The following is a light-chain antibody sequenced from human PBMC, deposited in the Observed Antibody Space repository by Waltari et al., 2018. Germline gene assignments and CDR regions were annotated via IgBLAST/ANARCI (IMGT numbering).Light chain of an antibody. CDR1: SGSLSSTYY. CDR2: NAN. Sequence: QTVVTQEPALSVSPGGAVTLTCALSSGSLSSTYYASWYQQGPGQTPRALVYNANIRSSGVPVRFAGSVIGNKAVLSITGAQAEDESTYYCLLYMGSGIWVFGGGTKLTVL. J-gene: IGLJ3*02. V-gene: IGLV8-61*01. CDR3: LLYMGSGIWV.